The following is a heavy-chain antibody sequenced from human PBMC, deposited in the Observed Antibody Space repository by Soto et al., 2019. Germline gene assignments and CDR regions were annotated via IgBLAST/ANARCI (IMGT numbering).Heavy chain of an antibody. D-gene: IGHD3-3*01. J-gene: IGHJ4*02. CDR2: INPSGGST. Sequence: QVQLVQSGAEVKKPGASVKVSCKASGYTFTSYYMHWVRQAPGQGLEWMGIINPSGGSTSYAQKSQGRVTMTRDTATSTVYMELSSLRSEGTAVYYCARVFSPYYDFWSGYYTRPYYFDYWGQGTLVTVSS. CDR1: GYTFTSYY. V-gene: IGHV1-46*01. CDR3: ARVFSPYYDFWSGYYTRPYYFDY.